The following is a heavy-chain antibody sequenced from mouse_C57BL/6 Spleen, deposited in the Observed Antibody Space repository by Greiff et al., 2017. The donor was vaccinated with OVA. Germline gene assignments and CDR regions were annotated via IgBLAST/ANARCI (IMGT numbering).Heavy chain of an antibody. CDR1: GYAFSRYW. CDR2: IYPGDGDT. V-gene: IGHV1-80*01. J-gene: IGHJ2*01. Sequence: VQLQQSGAELVKPGASVKISCKASGYAFSRYWMNWVKQRPGKGLEWIGQIYPGDGDTKYNGKFKGKATLTADKSSSTAYMQLSSLTSEDSAVYFCARRDSSGLFDYWGQGTTLTVSS. CDR3: ARRDSSGLFDY. D-gene: IGHD3-2*02.